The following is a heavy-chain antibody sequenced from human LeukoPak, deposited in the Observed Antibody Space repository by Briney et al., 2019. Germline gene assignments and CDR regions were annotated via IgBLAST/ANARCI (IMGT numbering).Heavy chain of an antibody. CDR2: ISSSSSTI. CDR1: GFAFSSYT. CDR3: ARATEGYSYGYRVYYYYYMDV. Sequence: HSGGSLRLSCAASGFAFSSYTMNWVRQAPGRGLECVSYISSSSSTIYYADSVKGRFTISRDNAKSSLFLQMNSLRAEDTAVYYCARATEGYSYGYRVYYYYYMDVWGKGTTVTVSS. D-gene: IGHD5-18*01. V-gene: IGHV3-48*01. J-gene: IGHJ6*03.